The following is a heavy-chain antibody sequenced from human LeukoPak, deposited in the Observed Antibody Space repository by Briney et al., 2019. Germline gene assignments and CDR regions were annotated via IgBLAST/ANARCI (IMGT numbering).Heavy chain of an antibody. D-gene: IGHD1-26*01. V-gene: IGHV4-59*08. CDR1: GGSISSYY. Sequence: SETLSLTCTVSGGSISSYYWSWIRQPPGKGPEWIGYIYYSGSTNYNPSLKSRVTISVDTSKNQFSLKLSSVTAADTAVYYCARQRWELLPLYFDYWGQGTLVTVSS. CDR2: IYYSGST. CDR3: ARQRWELLPLYFDY. J-gene: IGHJ4*02.